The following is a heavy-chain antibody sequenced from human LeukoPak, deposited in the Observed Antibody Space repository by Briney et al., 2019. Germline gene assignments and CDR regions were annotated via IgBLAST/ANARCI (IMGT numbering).Heavy chain of an antibody. CDR3: AKGIELWLTYFDH. Sequence: PGGSLRLSCAASGFTFSSFGMNWVRQAPGKGLEWVSYISSSGRTIYYADSVKGRFTISRDNAKNSLYLQMNSLRAEDTAVYYCAKGIELWLTYFDHWGQGILVTASS. D-gene: IGHD5-18*01. CDR2: ISSSGRTI. V-gene: IGHV3-48*03. J-gene: IGHJ4*02. CDR1: GFTFSSFG.